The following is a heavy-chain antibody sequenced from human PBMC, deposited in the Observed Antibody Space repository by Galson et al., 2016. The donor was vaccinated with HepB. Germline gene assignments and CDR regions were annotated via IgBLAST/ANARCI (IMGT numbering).Heavy chain of an antibody. CDR1: GFIFSHAW. CDR2: ITSMLDDGTT. Sequence: SLRLSCAASGFIFSHAWMSWVRQAPGKGLGWVGRITSMLDDGTTDYAAPGKGRFTITRDDSKNTVYLHMNRLTIEDTAVYYCTPLPTGQQPYFFDYWGQGTLVTVSS. CDR3: TPLPTGQQPYFFDY. D-gene: IGHD6-13*01. V-gene: IGHV3-15*01. J-gene: IGHJ4*02.